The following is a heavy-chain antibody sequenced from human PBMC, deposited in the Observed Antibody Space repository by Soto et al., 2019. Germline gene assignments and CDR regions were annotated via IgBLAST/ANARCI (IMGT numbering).Heavy chain of an antibody. CDR1: GYTFTSYA. CDR2: INAGNGNT. D-gene: IGHD2-15*01. Sequence: GASVKVSCKASGYTFTSYAMHWVRQAPGQRLEWMGWINAGNGNTKYSQKYQGRVTITRDTSASTAYIELSSLRSEDTAVYYCARAIVVVVAATILNPWFDPWGQGTLVTVSS. V-gene: IGHV1-3*01. CDR3: ARAIVVVVAATILNPWFDP. J-gene: IGHJ5*02.